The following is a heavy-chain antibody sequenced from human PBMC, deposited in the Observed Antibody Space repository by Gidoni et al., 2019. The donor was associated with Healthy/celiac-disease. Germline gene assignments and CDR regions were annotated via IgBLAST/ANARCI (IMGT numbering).Heavy chain of an antibody. CDR2: IKSKTDGGTT. CDR1: GFTFRNAW. CDR3: TTLAYGDYGPGDAFDI. J-gene: IGHJ3*02. D-gene: IGHD4-17*01. Sequence: EVQLVESGGGLVKPGGSLRLSCAASGFTFRNAWMSWVRQAPGKGLEWVGRIKSKTDGGTTDYAAPVKGRFTISRDDSKNTLYLQMNSLKTEDTAVYYCTTLAYGDYGPGDAFDIWGQGTMVTVSS. V-gene: IGHV3-15*01.